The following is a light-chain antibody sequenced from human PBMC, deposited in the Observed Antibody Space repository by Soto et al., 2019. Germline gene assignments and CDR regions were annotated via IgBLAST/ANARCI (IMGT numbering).Light chain of an antibody. J-gene: IGKJ1*01. CDR2: GAS. CDR1: QSVSSNY. Sequence: EIVWTQSPGTLSLSPVERATLSCRASQSVSSNYLAWYQQKPGQAPRLLIYGASSRATGIPDRFSGSGSGTEFTLTISSLQPDDFATYYCQQYNPYTWTFGHGTKVDIK. V-gene: IGKV3-20*01. CDR3: QQYNPYTWT.